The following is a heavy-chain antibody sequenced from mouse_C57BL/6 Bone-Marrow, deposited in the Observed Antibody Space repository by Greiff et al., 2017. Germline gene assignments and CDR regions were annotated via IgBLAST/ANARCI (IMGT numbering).Heavy chain of an antibody. V-gene: IGHV8-8*01. CDR1: GFSLSTFGMG. J-gene: IGHJ2*01. CDR2: IWWDDDK. D-gene: IGHD1-1*01. CDR3: ARMVRVITTVVGCRYYYDY. Sequence: QVTLKVSGPGILQPSQTLSLTCSFSGFSLSTFGMGVGWIRQPSGKGLEWLAHIWWDDDKYYNPALKSRLTISKDTSKNQVFLKIANVDTADTATYYWARMVRVITTVVGCRYYYDYWGQGTTLTVSS.